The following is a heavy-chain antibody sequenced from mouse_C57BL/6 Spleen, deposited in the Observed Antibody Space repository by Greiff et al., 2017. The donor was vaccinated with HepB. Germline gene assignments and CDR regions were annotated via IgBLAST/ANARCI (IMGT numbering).Heavy chain of an antibody. CDR1: GFTFSSYA. CDR3: TRDKAYYGSSYLHWYFDV. CDR2: ISSGGDYI. V-gene: IGHV5-9-1*02. Sequence: EVKVVESGEGLVKPGGSLKLSCAASGFTFSSYAMSWVRQTPEKRLEWVAYISSGGDYIYYADTVKGRFTISRDKARNTLYLQVSRLKSEDTAMYYCTRDKAYYGSSYLHWYFDVWGTGTTVTVSS. J-gene: IGHJ1*03. D-gene: IGHD1-1*01.